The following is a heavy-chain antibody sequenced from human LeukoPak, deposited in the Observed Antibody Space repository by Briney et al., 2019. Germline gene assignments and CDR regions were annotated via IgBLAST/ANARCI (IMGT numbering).Heavy chain of an antibody. CDR2: INPSGGST. V-gene: IGHV1-46*01. J-gene: IGHJ6*02. Sequence: ASVKVSCKASGYAFTSYYMHWVRQAPGQGLEWMRIINPSGGSTSYAQKFQGRVTMTRDTSTSTVYMELSSLRSEDTAVYYCARWGIAAAGTPPKYYYYGMDVWGQGTTVTVSS. D-gene: IGHD6-13*01. CDR3: ARWGIAAAGTPPKYYYYGMDV. CDR1: GYAFTSYY.